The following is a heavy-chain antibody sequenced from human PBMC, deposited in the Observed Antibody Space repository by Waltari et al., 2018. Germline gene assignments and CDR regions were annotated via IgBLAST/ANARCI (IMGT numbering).Heavy chain of an antibody. CDR2: INSDGDST. D-gene: IGHD2-21*01. V-gene: IGHV3-74*01. CDR3: ARIAARYYVDV. CDR1: GFTFSRHW. J-gene: IGHJ6*03. Sequence: EVQLVESGGDLVQPGGSLRLSCEVSGFTFSRHWMYWVRQAPGKGLVWVSRINSDGDSTRYADSVKGRVTVSRDNAKNTLSLQITNLRVEDTTIYYCARIAARYYVDVWSKGTTVIVSS.